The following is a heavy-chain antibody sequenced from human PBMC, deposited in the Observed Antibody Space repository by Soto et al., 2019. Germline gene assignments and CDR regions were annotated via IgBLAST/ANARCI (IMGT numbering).Heavy chain of an antibody. CDR2: ISNSSRYI. CDR3: VRASYSSSWAYYFDS. Sequence: PGGSLRLSCAASGFTFTNYSMNWVRQAPGRGLEWVSSISNSSRYIYYAGSMKGRFTISRDNAKNSLSLQMDSLRADDTAIYYCVRASYSSSWAYYFDSWGQGTLVTVSS. J-gene: IGHJ4*02. D-gene: IGHD6-13*01. CDR1: GFTFTNYS. V-gene: IGHV3-21*01.